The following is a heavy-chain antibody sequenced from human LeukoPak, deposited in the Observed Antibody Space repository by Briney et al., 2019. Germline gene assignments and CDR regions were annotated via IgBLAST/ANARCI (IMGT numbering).Heavy chain of an antibody. CDR2: ISGSGGST. CDR3: AKGPPLGYCSGGSCYWFDY. D-gene: IGHD2-15*01. Sequence: GGSLRLSCAASGFTFSSYAMSWDRQAPGKGLEWVSAISGSGGSTYYADSVEGRFTISRDNSKNTLYLQMNSLRAEDTAVYYCAKGPPLGYCSGGSCYWFDYWGQGTLVTVSS. J-gene: IGHJ4*02. V-gene: IGHV3-23*01. CDR1: GFTFSSYA.